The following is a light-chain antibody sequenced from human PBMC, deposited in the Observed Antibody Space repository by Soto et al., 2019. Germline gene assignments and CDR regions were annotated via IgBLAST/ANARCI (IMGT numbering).Light chain of an antibody. CDR1: QSISSF. J-gene: IGKJ1*01. Sequence: DIQMTQSPSSLSASVGDRVTITCRASQSISSFLTWYQQKAGKAPKLLIYAASSLQSGVPSRFSGGGSGTDFTLTISSLQPEDFASYYCQQSFSTPPTFGQGTKVDIK. CDR2: AAS. V-gene: IGKV1-39*01. CDR3: QQSFSTPPT.